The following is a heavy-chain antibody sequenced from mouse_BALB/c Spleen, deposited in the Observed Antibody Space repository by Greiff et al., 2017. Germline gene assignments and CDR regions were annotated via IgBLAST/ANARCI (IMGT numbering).Heavy chain of an antibody. CDR2: INPYNDGT. V-gene: IGHV1-14*01. CDR1: GYTFTSYV. Sequence: EVQLQQSGPELVKPGASVKMSCKASGYTFTSYVMHWVKQKPGQGLEWIGYINPYNDGTKYNEKFKGKATLTSDKSSSTAYMELSSLTSEDSAVYYCARGILYYYGSGIAYWGQGTLVTVSA. CDR3: ARGILYYYGSGIAY. J-gene: IGHJ3*01. D-gene: IGHD1-1*01.